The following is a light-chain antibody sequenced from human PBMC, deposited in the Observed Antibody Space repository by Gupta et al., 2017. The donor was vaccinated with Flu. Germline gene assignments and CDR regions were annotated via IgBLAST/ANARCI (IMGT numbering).Light chain of an antibody. CDR3: QQFDTYPCT. Sequence: PSNLSASDGQRVSITCRASQSIGDWLAWYQQKPGKAPRLLIYKASKLQSGVPSRFDGNGFGTEFTLTIKSLQPDDFATYYCQQFDTYPCTFGQGTRLEIK. CDR2: KAS. J-gene: IGKJ2*02. V-gene: IGKV1-5*03. CDR1: QSIGDW.